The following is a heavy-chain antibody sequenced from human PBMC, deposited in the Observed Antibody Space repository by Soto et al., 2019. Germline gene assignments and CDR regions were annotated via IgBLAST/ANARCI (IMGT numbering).Heavy chain of an antibody. V-gene: IGHV4-39*01. Sequence: SETLSLTCTVSGGSVSSGSYYWSWIRQPPGKGLEWIGSIYFTGSTHYNPSLKSRVSISIDTSNHQFSLNLTSVTAADAAVYYCVRHITEIVVVVGSIHHWGQGTQVTVSS. CDR2: IYFTGST. J-gene: IGHJ5*02. CDR3: VRHITEIVVVVGSIHH. D-gene: IGHD2-15*01. CDR1: GGSVSSGSYY.